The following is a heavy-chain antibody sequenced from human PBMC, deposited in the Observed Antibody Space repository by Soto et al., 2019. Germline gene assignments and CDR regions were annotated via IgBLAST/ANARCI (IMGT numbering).Heavy chain of an antibody. V-gene: IGHV3-11*01. Sequence: QVQLVESGGGLVKPGGSLSLSSAASGFSFSDYYMSWIRQPPGKGLEWVSLISTSDSSTDYADSVKRRFTISRDNAKNSVSLQMNSLRAEGSAVYYCALFAMDYCHYMDVWGKGTTVTVS. CDR1: GFSFSDYY. CDR3: ALFAMDYCHYMDV. J-gene: IGHJ6*03. CDR2: ISTSDSST. D-gene: IGHD2-2*01.